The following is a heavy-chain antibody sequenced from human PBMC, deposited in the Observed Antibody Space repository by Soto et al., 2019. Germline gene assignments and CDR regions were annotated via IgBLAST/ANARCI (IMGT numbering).Heavy chain of an antibody. Sequence: SVKVSCKASGGTFSSYAISWVRQAPGQGLEWMGGIIPIFGTANYAQKFQGRVTITADESTSTAYMELSSLRSEDTAVYYCASGRGTYYYDSSGYYPSWFDPWGQGTLVTVSS. CDR3: ASGRGTYYYDSSGYYPSWFDP. D-gene: IGHD3-22*01. CDR2: IIPIFGTA. CDR1: GGTFSSYA. V-gene: IGHV1-69*13. J-gene: IGHJ5*02.